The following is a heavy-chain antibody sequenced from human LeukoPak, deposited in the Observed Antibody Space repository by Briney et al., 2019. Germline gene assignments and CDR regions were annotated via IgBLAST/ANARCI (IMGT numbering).Heavy chain of an antibody. V-gene: IGHV4-39*01. CDR2: IYHSGST. CDR3: ARPVRYYYYMDV. CDR1: GGSISRSSYY. Sequence: SETLSRTCTVSGGSISRSSYYWSWIRQPPGKGLEWIGSIYHSGSTYYNPSLKSRVTISVDTSKNQFSLKLSSVTAADTAAYYCARPVRYYYYMDVWGKGTTVTVSS. J-gene: IGHJ6*03.